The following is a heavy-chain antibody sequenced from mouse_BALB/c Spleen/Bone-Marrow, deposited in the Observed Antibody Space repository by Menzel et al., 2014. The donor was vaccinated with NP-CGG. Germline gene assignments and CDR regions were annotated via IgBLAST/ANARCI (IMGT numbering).Heavy chain of an antibody. Sequence: LAESGADLVRPGSSVKISCKASGYAFSSYWMNWVKQRPGQGLEWIGQIYPGDGDTNYNGKFKGKATLTADKSSSTAYMQLSSLTSEDSAVYFCARSLYYGSSYPLYAMDYWGQGTSVTVSS. D-gene: IGHD1-1*01. CDR1: GYAFSSYW. V-gene: IGHV1-80*01. CDR3: ARSLYYGSSYPLYAMDY. J-gene: IGHJ4*01. CDR2: IYPGDGDT.